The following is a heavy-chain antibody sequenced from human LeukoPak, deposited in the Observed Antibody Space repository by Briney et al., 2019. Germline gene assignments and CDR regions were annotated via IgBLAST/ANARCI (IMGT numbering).Heavy chain of an antibody. CDR3: ARVTGADCSSTSCYERIDY. J-gene: IGHJ4*02. V-gene: IGHV4-59*01. D-gene: IGHD2-2*01. CDR2: IYYSGST. Sequence: SETLSLTCTVSGGSIISYYWSWIRQPPGKGLEWIGYIYYSGSTNYNPSLESRVTISVDTSKNQFSLKLSSVTAADTAVYYCARVTGADCSSTSCYERIDYWGQGTLVTVSS. CDR1: GGSIISYY.